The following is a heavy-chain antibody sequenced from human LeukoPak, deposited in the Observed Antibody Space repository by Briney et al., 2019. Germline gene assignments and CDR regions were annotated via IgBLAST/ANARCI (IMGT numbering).Heavy chain of an antibody. CDR2: ISYDGSNK. J-gene: IGHJ4*02. V-gene: IGHV3-30*04. CDR3: ARIGTGLYYFDY. Sequence: PGGSLRLSGAASGFTFSSYAMHWVRQAPGKGLEWVAVISYDGSNKYYADSVKGRFTISRDNSKNTLYLQMNSLRAEDTAVYYCARIGTGLYYFDYWGQGTLVTVSS. D-gene: IGHD3/OR15-3a*01. CDR1: GFTFSSYA.